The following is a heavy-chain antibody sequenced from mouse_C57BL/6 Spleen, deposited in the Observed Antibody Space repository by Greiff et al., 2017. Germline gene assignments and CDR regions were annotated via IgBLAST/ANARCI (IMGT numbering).Heavy chain of an antibody. J-gene: IGHJ2*01. CDR1: GYSITSGYY. D-gene: IGHD1-3*01. V-gene: IGHV3-6*01. Sequence: DVKLQESGPGLVKPSQSLSLTCSVTGYSITSGYYWNWIRQFPGNKLEWMGYISYDGSNNYNPSLKNRISITRATSKNQFFLKLNSVTTEDTATYYGARESGNYVDYWGQGTTLTVSS. CDR2: ISYDGSN. CDR3: ARESGNYVDY.